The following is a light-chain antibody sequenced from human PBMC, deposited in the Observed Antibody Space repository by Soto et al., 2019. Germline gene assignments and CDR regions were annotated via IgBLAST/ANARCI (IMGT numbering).Light chain of an antibody. CDR3: CSFAGSNTLV. CDR2: EGS. Sequence: QSALTQPASVSGSPGQSITISCTGTNSDVGSYNLVSWYQQHPGKAPKLILYEGSNRPSGVSNRFSASKSGNTASLTISGLQAEDESDYYCCSFAGSNTLVFGGGTKLTVL. V-gene: IGLV2-23*01. J-gene: IGLJ2*01. CDR1: NSDVGSYNL.